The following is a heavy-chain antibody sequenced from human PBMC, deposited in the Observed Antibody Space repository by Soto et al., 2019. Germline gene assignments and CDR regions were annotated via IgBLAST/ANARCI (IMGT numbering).Heavy chain of an antibody. Sequence: GGSLRLSCVASGFAFSGYSMNWVRQAPGKGLEWVSSISSSSTYTYYGDSVRGRFTISRDNGKKSLYLQMNSLRVDDTAVYYCARGPSTAVHDYWGQGTLVTFSS. D-gene: IGHD6-13*01. CDR2: ISSSSTYT. CDR1: GFAFSGYS. V-gene: IGHV3-21*03. J-gene: IGHJ4*02. CDR3: ARGPSTAVHDY.